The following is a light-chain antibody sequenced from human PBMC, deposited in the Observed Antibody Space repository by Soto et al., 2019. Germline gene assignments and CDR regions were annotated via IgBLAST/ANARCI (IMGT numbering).Light chain of an antibody. CDR3: SSYTTSSTLNVV. J-gene: IGLJ2*01. CDR1: SSNIGAHYD. Sequence: QSVLTQPPSVSGAPGQRVTISCTGSSSNIGAHYDVHWYQQLPGTAPKLLIYGNSNRPSGVPDRFSGSKSGTSASLAITGLQAEDEADYYCSSYTTSSTLNVVFGGGTKLTVL. V-gene: IGLV1-40*01. CDR2: GNS.